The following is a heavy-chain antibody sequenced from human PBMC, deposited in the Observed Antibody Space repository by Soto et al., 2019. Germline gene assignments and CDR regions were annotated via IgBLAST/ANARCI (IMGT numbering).Heavy chain of an antibody. CDR2: IYYSGST. V-gene: IGHV4-61*01. CDR1: GGSVSSGRYY. J-gene: IGHJ5*02. CDR3: ARSVFP. Sequence: SETLSLTCTVSGGSVSSGRYYWSWIRQPPGKGLEWIGYIYYSGSTNYNPSLKSRVTISVDTSKNQFSLKLTSVTAADTAVYYCARSVFPWGQGTLVTVSS.